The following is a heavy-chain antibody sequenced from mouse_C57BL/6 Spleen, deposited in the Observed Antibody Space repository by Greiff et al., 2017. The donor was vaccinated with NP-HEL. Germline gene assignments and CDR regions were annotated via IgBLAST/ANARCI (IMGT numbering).Heavy chain of an antibody. V-gene: IGHV1-7*01. CDR3: ARGYYYGSRSYYAMDY. Sequence: GQLQQAGAELAKPGASVKLSCKASGYTFTSYWMHWVKQRPGQGLEWIGYITPSSGYTKSNQKFKDKATLTADKSSTTAYMQLSSLTYEDAAVYYCARGYYYGSRSYYAMDYWGQGTSVTVAS. CDR1: GYTFTSYW. D-gene: IGHD1-1*01. J-gene: IGHJ4*01. CDR2: ITPSSGYT.